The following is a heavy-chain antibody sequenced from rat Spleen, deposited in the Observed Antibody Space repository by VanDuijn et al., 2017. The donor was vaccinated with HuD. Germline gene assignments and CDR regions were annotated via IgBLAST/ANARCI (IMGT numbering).Heavy chain of an antibody. V-gene: IGHV2-1*01. CDR2: IWGDGST. D-gene: IGHD1-11*01. Sequence: QVQLKESGPGLVQPSQTLSLTCTVSGFSLISYSVNWVRQPPGKGLEWMGGIWGDGSTNYNSALKSRVSISRDTAKSQVFLEGNSMQTEATAIYFGSRTNGGYTGQWFADWGKGTLVTVSS. J-gene: IGHJ3*01. CDR1: GFSLISYS. CDR3: SRTNGGYTGQWFAD.